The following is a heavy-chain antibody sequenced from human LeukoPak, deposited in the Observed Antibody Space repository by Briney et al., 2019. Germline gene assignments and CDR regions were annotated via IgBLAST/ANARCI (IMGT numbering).Heavy chain of an antibody. V-gene: IGHV4-61*05. CDR2: IYTSGST. J-gene: IGHJ4*02. D-gene: IGHD3-10*01. CDR1: GGSISSSSYY. CDR3: ARQIRSRGEHYFDY. Sequence: PSETLSLTCTVSGGSISSSSYYWGWIRQPPGKGLEWIGYIYTSGSTNYNPSLKSRVTISVDTSKNQFSLKLSSVTAADTAVYYCARQIRSRGEHYFDYWGQGTLVTVSS.